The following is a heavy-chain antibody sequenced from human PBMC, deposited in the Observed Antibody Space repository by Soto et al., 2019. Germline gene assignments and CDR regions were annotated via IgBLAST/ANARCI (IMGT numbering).Heavy chain of an antibody. CDR2: IFSNDET. D-gene: IGHD5-12*01. CDR1: GFSLSRADVG. Sequence: SGPTLVNPTETLTLTCTVSGFSLSRADVGVSWIRQPPGKALEWLAHIFSNDETVYSAPLKSRLIIIKDTSKSQVVLIMTNMDPVDTATYYCARISRYGYDFDYWGQGTLVTVSS. V-gene: IGHV2-26*02. CDR3: ARISRYGYDFDY. J-gene: IGHJ4*02.